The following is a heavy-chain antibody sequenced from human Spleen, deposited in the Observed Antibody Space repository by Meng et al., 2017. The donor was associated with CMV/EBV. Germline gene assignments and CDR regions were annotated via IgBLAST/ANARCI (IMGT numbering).Heavy chain of an antibody. CDR1: GYTFTSHD. J-gene: IGHJ6*02. CDR2: MNPNSGNT. Sequence: ASVKVSCKASGYTFTSHDINWVRQATGQGLEWMGWMNPNSGNTGYAQKFQGRVTITRNTSISTAYMELSSLRSEDTAVYYCARVGAGDYDFWSGYYYYGMDVWGQGTTVTVSS. CDR3: ARVGAGDYDFWSGYYYYGMDV. D-gene: IGHD3-3*01. V-gene: IGHV1-8*03.